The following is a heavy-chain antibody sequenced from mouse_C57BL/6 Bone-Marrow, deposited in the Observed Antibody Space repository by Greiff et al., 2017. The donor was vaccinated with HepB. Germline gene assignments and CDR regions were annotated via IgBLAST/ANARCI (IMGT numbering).Heavy chain of an antibody. CDR2: INPYNGGT. J-gene: IGHJ3*01. CDR3: ALTAPYSNYVRGAY. V-gene: IGHV1-19*01. Sequence: EVKLMESGPVLVKPGASVKMSCKASGYTFTDYYMNWVKQSHGKSLEWIGVINPYNGGTSYNQKFKGKATLTVDKSSSTAYMELNSLTSEDSAVYYCALTAPYSNYVRGAYWGQGTLVTVSA. D-gene: IGHD2-5*01. CDR1: GYTFTDYY.